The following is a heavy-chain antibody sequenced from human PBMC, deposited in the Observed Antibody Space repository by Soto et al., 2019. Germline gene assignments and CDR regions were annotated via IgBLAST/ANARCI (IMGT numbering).Heavy chain of an antibody. D-gene: IGHD3-9*01. CDR2: INPNSGGT. CDR1: GYTFIGYY. V-gene: IGHV1-2*02. J-gene: IGHJ6*02. CDR3: ARGRYSSGCMDG. Sequence: QVQLVQSGAEVKKPGASVKVSCKASGYTFIGYYMHWVRQAPGQGLEWMGWINPNSGGTNYAQKFQGRVTMTRDTSISPAYMELSSLGSDDTAVYYCARGRYSSGCMDGWGQGNTVIVSS.